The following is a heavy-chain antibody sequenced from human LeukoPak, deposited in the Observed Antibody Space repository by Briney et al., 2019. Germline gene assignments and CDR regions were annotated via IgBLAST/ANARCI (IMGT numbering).Heavy chain of an antibody. Sequence: GGSLRLSCAASGFTFSDHYMSWIRQAPGKGLEWVPYISSSGSTIYYADSVKGRFTISRDNAKNSLYLQMNSLRAEDTAVYYCAREYSSSWGRYFDYWGQGTLVTVSS. CDR3: AREYSSSWGRYFDY. V-gene: IGHV3-11*01. CDR2: ISSSGSTI. D-gene: IGHD6-13*01. CDR1: GFTFSDHY. J-gene: IGHJ4*02.